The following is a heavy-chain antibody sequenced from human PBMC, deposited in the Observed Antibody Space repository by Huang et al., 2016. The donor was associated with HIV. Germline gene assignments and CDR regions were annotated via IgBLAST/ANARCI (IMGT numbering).Heavy chain of an antibody. CDR1: GGSFNNFG. CDR3: AKRGGAWGSPYAFDL. J-gene: IGHJ3*01. V-gene: IGHV1-69*13. CDR2: IIPRYGTR. Sequence: QVQLVQSGAEVRQPGSSVKVSCRASGGSFNNFGINWVRQAPGQGLEWVGGIIPRYGTRNDAQRCQGRVTITADETTGVVYMELSSLRSDDTAVYFCAKRGGAWGSPYAFDLWGPGTMVTVSS. D-gene: IGHD3-16*01.